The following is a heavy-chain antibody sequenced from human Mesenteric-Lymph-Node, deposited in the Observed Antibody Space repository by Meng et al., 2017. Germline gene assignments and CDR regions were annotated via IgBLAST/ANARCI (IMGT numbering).Heavy chain of an antibody. CDR1: GGSINRGPYY. V-gene: IGHV4-39*07. D-gene: IGHD6-19*01. CDR3: ARAPGIAVAGTLSYFDY. J-gene: IGHJ4*02. Sequence: SETLSLTCTVSGGSINRGPYYWGWIRQPPGKGLEWVGNIYFSGSSYYNPSLKSRVTVSVDTSKNHFSLNLSSVTAADTAVYYCARAPGIAVAGTLSYFDYWGQGALVTVSS. CDR2: IYFSGSS.